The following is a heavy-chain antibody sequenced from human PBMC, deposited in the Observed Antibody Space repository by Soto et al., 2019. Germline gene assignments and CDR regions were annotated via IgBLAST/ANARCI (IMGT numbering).Heavy chain of an antibody. CDR3: AGHWGFGFDP. CDR1: GVSVSSRY. J-gene: IGHJ5*02. CDR2: IHTNGRT. Sequence: QVQLQESGPGLVKPSETLSLTCTVSGVSVSSRYWSWIRQPPGKGLEWIGYIHTNGRTNSSPSLKSRVSMSTDTSKNQLSLPLNSVAAADTAFYYCAGHWGFGFDPWGQGALVTISS. V-gene: IGHV4-4*09. D-gene: IGHD3-16*01.